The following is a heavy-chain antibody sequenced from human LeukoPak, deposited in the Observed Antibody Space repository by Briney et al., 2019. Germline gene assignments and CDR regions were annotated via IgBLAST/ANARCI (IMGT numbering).Heavy chain of an antibody. V-gene: IGHV3-30*02. D-gene: IGHD3-10*01. Sequence: GGSLRLSCAASGFTFRTYGMHWVRQAPGKGLEWVAFIRYDGSNKYYADSVKGRFTISRDNSKNTLYLQMNSLRAEDTAVYYCAKDGYYYGSGSYYFDYWGQGTLVTVSS. CDR1: GFTFRTYG. CDR3: AKDGYYYGSGSYYFDY. J-gene: IGHJ4*02. CDR2: IRYDGSNK.